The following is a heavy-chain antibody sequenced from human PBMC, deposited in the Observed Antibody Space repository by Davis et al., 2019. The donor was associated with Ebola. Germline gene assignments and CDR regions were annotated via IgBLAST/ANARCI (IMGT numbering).Heavy chain of an antibody. CDR1: GGSFSGYY. D-gene: IGHD1-26*01. J-gene: IGHJ4*02. CDR2: INHSGST. CDR3: ARDTEGATVSFDY. Sequence: MPSETLSLTCAVYGGSFSGYYWSWIRQPPGKGLEWIGEINHSGSTNYNPSLKSRVTISVDTSKNQFSLKLSSVTAADTAVYYCARDTEGATVSFDYWGQGTLVTVSS. V-gene: IGHV4-34*01.